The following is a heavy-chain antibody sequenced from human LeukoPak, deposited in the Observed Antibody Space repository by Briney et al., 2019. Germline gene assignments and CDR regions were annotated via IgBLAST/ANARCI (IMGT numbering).Heavy chain of an antibody. Sequence: PGGSLRLSCAASGFTFRSHGMNWVRQAPGKGLGWVSGISPSGGITYYTDSVRGRFTISRDNAKNTVSLQMNSLRAEDTAVYYCARRAGAYSHPYDYWGQGTLVTVSS. V-gene: IGHV3-23*01. CDR3: ARRAGAYSHPYDY. J-gene: IGHJ4*02. CDR2: ISPSGGIT. D-gene: IGHD4/OR15-4a*01. CDR1: GFTFRSHG.